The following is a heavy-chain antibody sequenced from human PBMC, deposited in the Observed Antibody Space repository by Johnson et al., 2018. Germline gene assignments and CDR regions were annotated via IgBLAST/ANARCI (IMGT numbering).Heavy chain of an antibody. CDR3: ARDDSKLYGSGAGYYGMDV. CDR2: IIPILDMA. CDR1: GGTFSSHT. J-gene: IGHJ6*02. D-gene: IGHD3-10*01. V-gene: IGHV1-69*04. Sequence: QVQLVQSGAEVRKPGSSVKLSCKASGGTFSSHTFTWVRQAPGQGLEWMGRIIPILDMANYAQKFQGSVTITADKSTATAYMELSSLRADDTAVYYCARDDSKLYGSGAGYYGMDVWGQGTAVTVSS.